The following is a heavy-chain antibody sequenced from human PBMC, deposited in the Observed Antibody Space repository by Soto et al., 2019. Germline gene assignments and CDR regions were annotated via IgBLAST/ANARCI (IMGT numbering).Heavy chain of an antibody. V-gene: IGHV1-58*01. Sequence: QMQLVQSGPEVKKPGTSVKVSCKASGFTFPSSAVQWVRQARGQRLEWIGWIVVGSGNTNYAQKFQERVTITRDMSTSTAYMELSSLRSEDTAVYYCAAERHYCSSTSCPGPYYYYGMDVWGQGTTVTVSS. CDR1: GFTFPSSA. CDR2: IVVGSGNT. CDR3: AAERHYCSSTSCPGPYYYYGMDV. J-gene: IGHJ6*02. D-gene: IGHD2-2*01.